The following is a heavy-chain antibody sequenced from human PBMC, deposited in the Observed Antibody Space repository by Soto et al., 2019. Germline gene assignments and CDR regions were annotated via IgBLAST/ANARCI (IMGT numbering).Heavy chain of an antibody. J-gene: IGHJ6*03. CDR3: ARVWSGYSSGLWYYYMDV. D-gene: IGHD3-3*01. CDR1: GYTFTSYD. V-gene: IGHV1-8*01. CDR2: MNPNSGNT. Sequence: ASVKVSCKASGYTFTSYDINWVRQATGQGLEWMGWMNPNSGNTGYAQKFQGRVTMTRNTSISTAYMELNSLRAEDTAVYYCARVWSGYSSGLWYYYMDVWGKGTTVTVSS.